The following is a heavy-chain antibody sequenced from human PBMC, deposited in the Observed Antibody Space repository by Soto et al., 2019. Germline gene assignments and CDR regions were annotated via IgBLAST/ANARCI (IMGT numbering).Heavy chain of an antibody. V-gene: IGHV3-30*18. CDR1: GITFSTYG. D-gene: IGHD2-21*02. Sequence: GSLRLSCAASGITFSTYGMHWVRQAPGKGLEWVAVISYHGSGKYYADSVKGRFTISRDNSNNMLYLQMNSLRPDDTAFYYCAKGVATAVPALDYWGQGTLVTVSS. CDR3: AKGVATAVPALDY. J-gene: IGHJ4*02. CDR2: ISYHGSGK.